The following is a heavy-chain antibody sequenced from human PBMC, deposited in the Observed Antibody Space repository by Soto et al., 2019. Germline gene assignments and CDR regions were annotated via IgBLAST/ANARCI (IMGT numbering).Heavy chain of an antibody. CDR3: ARGNRDYYYYYYMDV. Sequence: GASVKVSCKASGYTFTGYYMHWVRQAPGQGLEWMGWINPNSGGTNYAQKFQGWVTMTRDTSISTAYMELSRLRSDDTAVYYCARGNRDYYYYYYMDVWGKGTTVTVSS. J-gene: IGHJ6*03. CDR2: INPNSGGT. V-gene: IGHV1-2*04. CDR1: GYTFTGYY.